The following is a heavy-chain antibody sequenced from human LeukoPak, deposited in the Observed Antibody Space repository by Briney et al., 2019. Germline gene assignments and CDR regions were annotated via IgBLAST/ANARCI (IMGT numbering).Heavy chain of an antibody. J-gene: IGHJ3*02. V-gene: IGHV4-4*02. CDR1: GGSISNENW. Sequence: SETLSLTCAVSGGSISNENWWSWVRQPPGKGLDWIGEIHYRGGTNYNPSLRSRVTISVDTSKNQFSLKMTSVTAADTAVYYCATPNDAFNIWGQGTMVTVSS. CDR3: ATPNDAFNI. CDR2: IHYRGGT.